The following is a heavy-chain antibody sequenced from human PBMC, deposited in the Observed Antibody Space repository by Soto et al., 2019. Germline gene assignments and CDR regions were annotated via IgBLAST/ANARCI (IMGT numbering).Heavy chain of an antibody. V-gene: IGHV4-31*03. CDR3: ARYRETDSWPYGAFDL. Sequence: PSETLSLTCTVSGGSISSGCYYWSWIRQHPGKGLEWIGYIYYIGSTYYNPSLKSRVTISVDTSKNQFSLKLSSVTAADTAVYYCARYRETDSWPYGAFDLWGQGIL. CDR2: IYYIGST. D-gene: IGHD3-16*01. CDR1: GGSISSGCYY. J-gene: IGHJ5*02.